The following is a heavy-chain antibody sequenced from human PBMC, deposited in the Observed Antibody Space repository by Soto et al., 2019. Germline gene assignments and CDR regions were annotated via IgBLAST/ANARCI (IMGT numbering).Heavy chain of an antibody. CDR2: ISGSGGST. D-gene: IGHD3-22*01. CDR1: GFTFSSYA. Sequence: GGSLRLSCAASGFTFSSYAMSWVRQAPGKGREWVSAISGSGGSTYYADSVKGRFTISRDNSKNTLYLQMNSLRAEDTAVYYCAKISSYYDGPHWGQGXLVTVCS. J-gene: IGHJ4*01. CDR3: AKISSYYDGPH. V-gene: IGHV3-23*01.